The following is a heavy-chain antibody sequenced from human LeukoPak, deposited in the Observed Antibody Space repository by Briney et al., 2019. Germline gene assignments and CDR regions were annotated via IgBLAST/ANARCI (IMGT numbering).Heavy chain of an antibody. V-gene: IGHV3-48*02. CDR3: ARGGGSSGSYYSLSD. Sequence: GGSLRLSCAASGFTFSTYTMNWVRQAPGKGLEWVSFISSSRSIIYYADSVKGRFTISRDNAKNSLYLQMNSLRDEDTAVYYCARGGGSSGSYYSLSDWGQGTLVTVSS. CDR2: ISSSRSII. CDR1: GFTFSTYT. J-gene: IGHJ4*02. D-gene: IGHD1-26*01.